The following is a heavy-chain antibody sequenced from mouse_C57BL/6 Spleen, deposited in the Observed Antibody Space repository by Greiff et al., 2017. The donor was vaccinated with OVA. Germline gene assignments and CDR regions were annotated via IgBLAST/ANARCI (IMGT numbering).Heavy chain of an antibody. CDR3: ARDGAGFAY. Sequence: EVQVVESGGGLVKPGGSLKLSCAASGFTFSSYAMSWVRQTPEKRLEWVATISDGGSYTYYPDNVKGRFTISRNNAKNNLYLQMSHLESEDTAMYYCARDGAGFAYWGQGTLVTVSA. V-gene: IGHV5-4*01. CDR1: GFTFSSYA. J-gene: IGHJ3*01. CDR2: ISDGGSYT.